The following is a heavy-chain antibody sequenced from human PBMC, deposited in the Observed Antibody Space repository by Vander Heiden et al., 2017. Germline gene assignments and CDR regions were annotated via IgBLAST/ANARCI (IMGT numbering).Heavy chain of an antibody. CDR2: TFHSGST. Sequence: QVQLQESVPALVKPSETLSLTCTVSGGSISHYYWSWIRQPPGRGLEWIGYTFHSGSTNYNPSLKSRVSISVDPSKNQFSLKLSSVTPADTAVYYCARDVLTAVDYWGQGTLVTVS. CDR3: ARDVLTAVDY. V-gene: IGHV4-59*01. J-gene: IGHJ4*02. D-gene: IGHD3-10*02. CDR1: GGSISHYY.